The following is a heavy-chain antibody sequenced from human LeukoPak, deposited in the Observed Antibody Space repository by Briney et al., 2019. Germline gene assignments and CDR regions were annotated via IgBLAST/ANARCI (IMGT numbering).Heavy chain of an antibody. D-gene: IGHD3-3*01. Sequence: GRSLRPSCAASGFTFSSYGMHWVRQAPGKGLEWVAVISYDGSNKYYADSVKGRFTISRDNSKNTLYLQMNSLRAEDTAVYYCAKGRSDFWSGSRIDAFDIWGQGTMVTVSS. J-gene: IGHJ3*02. CDR2: ISYDGSNK. CDR3: AKGRSDFWSGSRIDAFDI. CDR1: GFTFSSYG. V-gene: IGHV3-30*18.